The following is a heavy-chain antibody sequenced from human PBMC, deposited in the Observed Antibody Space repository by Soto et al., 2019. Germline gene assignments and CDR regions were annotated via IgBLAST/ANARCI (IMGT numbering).Heavy chain of an antibody. J-gene: IGHJ6*02. CDR3: TKRRNVLRFLEWSSGMEV. D-gene: IGHD3-3*01. CDR2: INPSGGST. Sequence: ASVKVSCKASGYTFTSYYMHWVRQAPGQGLEWMGIINPSGGSTSYAQKFQGRFTMSRDNSKSTLYLQMSSLRVEDTAVYYCTKRRNVLRFLEWSSGMEVWGQGTTVTVSS. CDR1: GYTFTSYY. V-gene: IGHV1-46*01.